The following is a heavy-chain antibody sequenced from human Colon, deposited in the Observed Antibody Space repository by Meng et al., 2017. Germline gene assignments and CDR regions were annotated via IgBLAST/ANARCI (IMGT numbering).Heavy chain of an antibody. Sequence: QVQLQESGPGLVKPSETLSLTCTVSGGSINRYHWSWIRQPPGKGLEWIGYIHHSGSAYYNPSLRSRAAISVDTSNKQFSLKLTSVTAADTAVYYCARDDSSGYSFDNWGQGTLVTVSS. V-gene: IGHV4-59*12. D-gene: IGHD3-22*01. J-gene: IGHJ4*02. CDR2: IHHSGSA. CDR1: GGSINRYH. CDR3: ARDDSSGYSFDN.